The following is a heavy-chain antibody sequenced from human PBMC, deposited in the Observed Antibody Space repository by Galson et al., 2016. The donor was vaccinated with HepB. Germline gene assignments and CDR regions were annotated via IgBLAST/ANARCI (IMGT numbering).Heavy chain of an antibody. CDR2: IYYSGNT. Sequence: TLSLTCTVSGGSISSGTYYWTWIRQHPGKGLEWIGYIYYSGNTYYNPSLKSRVTISVDTSKNQFSLKLSSVTAADTAVYYCARGSLLRPYLGFDYWGQGTLVTVSS. V-gene: IGHV4-31*03. J-gene: IGHJ4*02. D-gene: IGHD2-15*01. CDR1: GGSISSGTYY. CDR3: ARGSLLRPYLGFDY.